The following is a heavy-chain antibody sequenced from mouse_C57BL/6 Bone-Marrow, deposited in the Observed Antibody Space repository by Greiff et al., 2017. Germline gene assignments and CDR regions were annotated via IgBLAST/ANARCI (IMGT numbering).Heavy chain of an antibody. Sequence: EVQVVESGGGLVQSGRSLRLSCATSGFTFSDFYMEWVRQAPGKGLEWIAASRNKANDYTTEYSASVKGRFIVSRDTSQSILYLQMNALRAEDTAIYYCAREANWGFYWYFDVWGTGTTVTVSS. CDR1: GFTFSDFY. J-gene: IGHJ1*03. CDR3: AREANWGFYWYFDV. V-gene: IGHV7-1*01. D-gene: IGHD4-1*01. CDR2: SRNKANDYTT.